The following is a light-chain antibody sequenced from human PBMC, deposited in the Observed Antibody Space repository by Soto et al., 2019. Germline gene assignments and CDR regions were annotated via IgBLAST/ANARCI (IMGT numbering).Light chain of an antibody. V-gene: IGLV1-51*01. J-gene: IGLJ2*01. CDR2: DNN. CDR3: GTWDSSLSAEI. Sequence: QSVLTQPPSVSAAPGQMVTISCSGRSSNIGNNYVSWYRQLPGTAPKLLIYDNNKRPSGIPDRFSGSKSGTSATLGITGLQTGDEADYYCGTWDSSLSAEIFGGGTKVTVL. CDR1: SSNIGNNY.